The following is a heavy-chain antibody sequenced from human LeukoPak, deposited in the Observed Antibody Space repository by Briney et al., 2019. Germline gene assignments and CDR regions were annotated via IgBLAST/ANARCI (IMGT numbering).Heavy chain of an antibody. V-gene: IGHV4-39*07. CDR1: GGSISSSSYY. J-gene: IGHJ5*02. D-gene: IGHD5-18*01. CDR2: IYYSGST. Sequence: SETLSLTCTVSGGSISSSSYYWGWIRQPPGKGLEWIGSIYYSGSTNYNPSLKSRVTISVDTSKNQFSLKLSSVTAADTAVYYCARWIQLWLYNWFDPWGQGTLVTVSS. CDR3: ARWIQLWLYNWFDP.